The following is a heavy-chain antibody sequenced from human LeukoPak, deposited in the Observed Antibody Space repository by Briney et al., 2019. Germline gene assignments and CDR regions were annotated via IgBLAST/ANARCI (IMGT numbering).Heavy chain of an antibody. CDR2: ISYDGSNK. D-gene: IGHD6-19*01. Sequence: QPGGSLRLSCAASGFTFSSYAMHWVRQAPGKGLEWVAVISYDGSNKYYADSVKGRFTISRDNSKNTLYLQMNSLRAEDTAVYYCARDCIRQWLVLRWLPGIDYWGQGTLVTVSS. CDR3: ARDCIRQWLVLRWLPGIDY. J-gene: IGHJ4*02. CDR1: GFTFSSYA. V-gene: IGHV3-30*04.